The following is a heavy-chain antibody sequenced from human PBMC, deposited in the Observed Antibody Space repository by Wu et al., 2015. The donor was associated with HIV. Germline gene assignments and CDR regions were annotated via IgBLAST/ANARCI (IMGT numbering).Heavy chain of an antibody. V-gene: IGHV1-69*13. J-gene: IGHJ3*02. D-gene: IGHD3-10*01. CDR2: IIPKFGTR. CDR1: GGSFNSYA. CDR3: ARDELFRVDDAFDM. Sequence: QVQLVQSGAEVKKPGSSVKVSCKTSGGSFNSYAVSWVRQAPGQGLEWMGRIIPKFGTRNYAQRFQGKITITADTSTGIVYMEVSSLRSEDTAIYYCARDELFRVDDAFDMWGQGTLVTVSS.